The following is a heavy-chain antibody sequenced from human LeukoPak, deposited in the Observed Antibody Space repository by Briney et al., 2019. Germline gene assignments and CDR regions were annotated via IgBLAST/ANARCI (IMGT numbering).Heavy chain of an antibody. V-gene: IGHV1-69*01. Sequence: SVKVSCKASGGTFSSYAISWVRQAPGQGLEWMGGIIPIFGTANYAQNFQGRVTITADESTSTAYMELSSLRSEDTAVYYCARDPLRYFEPAGYFDYWGQGTLVTVSS. J-gene: IGHJ4*02. CDR2: IIPIFGTA. D-gene: IGHD3-9*01. CDR3: ARDPLRYFEPAGYFDY. CDR1: GGTFSSYA.